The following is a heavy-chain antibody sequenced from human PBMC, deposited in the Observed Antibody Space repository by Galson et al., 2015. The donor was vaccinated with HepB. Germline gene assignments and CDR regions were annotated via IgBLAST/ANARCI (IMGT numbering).Heavy chain of an antibody. J-gene: IGHJ3*01. Sequence: SLRLSCAASGFTFSGYGMHWVGQAPGTGLARVAVIWYDGSNRYYADSVKGRFTISRDNSRNTRYLQMNSLRAEDTAVYYCARRVDTAMGEPLHFWGPGTMVTVSS. D-gene: IGHD5-18*01. V-gene: IGHV3-33*08. CDR1: GFTFSGYG. CDR2: IWYDGSNR. CDR3: ARRVDTAMGEPLHF.